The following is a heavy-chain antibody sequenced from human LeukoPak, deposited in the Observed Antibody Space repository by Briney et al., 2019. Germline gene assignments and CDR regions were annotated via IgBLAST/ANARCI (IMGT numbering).Heavy chain of an antibody. D-gene: IGHD1-26*01. Sequence: PGGSLRLSCAASGFTFSSYAMSWVRQAPGKGLEWVSFITSTDGSTYYADSVKGRFTISRDNAKNSLYLQMNSLRAEDTAVYYCARVSLVGATGLWAFDIWGQGTTVTVSS. CDR3: ARVSLVGATGLWAFDI. CDR1: GFTFSSYA. V-gene: IGHV3-23*01. CDR2: ITSTDGST. J-gene: IGHJ3*02.